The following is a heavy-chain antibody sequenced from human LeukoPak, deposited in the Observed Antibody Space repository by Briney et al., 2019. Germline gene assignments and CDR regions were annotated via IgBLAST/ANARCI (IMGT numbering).Heavy chain of an antibody. V-gene: IGHV3-74*01. J-gene: IGHJ4*02. D-gene: IGHD4-23*01. CDR3: VRNLDLGGYSSFEY. CDR1: GFTVSSYFC. CDR2: IKSDGSSS. Sequence: PGRSLRLSCAAAGFTVSSYFCMHWVRQAPGKGLVWVSRIKSDGSSSTYADSVKGRFTISRDSAKNSLYLQMNTLRAEDTAVYYCVRNLDLGGYSSFEYWGQGTLVTVSS.